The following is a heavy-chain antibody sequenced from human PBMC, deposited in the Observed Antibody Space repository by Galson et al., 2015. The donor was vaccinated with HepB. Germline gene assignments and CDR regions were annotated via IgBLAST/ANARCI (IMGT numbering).Heavy chain of an antibody. V-gene: IGHV3-73*01. J-gene: IGHJ4*02. Sequence: SLRLSCAGSGFTFSGSAMHWVRQASGRGLEWVGRIGSKANNYATAYTALVKGRFTISRDDSKNTAYLQMNSLRIEDTAVYYCTRLGDLSGYSSRWGQGTLVTVSS. CDR3: TRLGDLSGYSSR. CDR2: IGSKANNYAT. CDR1: GFTFSGSA. D-gene: IGHD6-13*01.